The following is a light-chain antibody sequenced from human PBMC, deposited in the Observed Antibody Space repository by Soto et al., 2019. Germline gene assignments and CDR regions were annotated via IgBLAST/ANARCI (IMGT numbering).Light chain of an antibody. J-gene: IGKJ1*01. CDR2: LGS. CDR1: QSLLYSNGYNY. CDR3: MQALQLRT. V-gene: IGKV2-28*01. Sequence: DIVMTQYPLSLKVTPGEPATISCRSSQSLLYSNGYNYVDWYLQKPGQSPQLLIYLGSNRASGVPDRFSGSGSGTDFTLKINRVEAEDVGAYYCMQALQLRTFGQGTKVEIK.